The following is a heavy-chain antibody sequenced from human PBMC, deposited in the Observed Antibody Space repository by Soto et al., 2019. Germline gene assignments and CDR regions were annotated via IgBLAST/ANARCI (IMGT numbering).Heavy chain of an antibody. Sequence: SETLSLTCAVYGGSFSGYYWSWIRQPPGKGLEWIREINPSGSTNYIPSLKSRVTISVDTSKNQFSLKLSSVTAADTAVYYCASGGARDIVSTIETRPFDYWGQGTLVTVSS. D-gene: IGHD5-12*01. V-gene: IGHV4-34*01. CDR1: GGSFSGYY. CDR3: ASGGARDIVSTIETRPFDY. CDR2: INPSGST. J-gene: IGHJ4*02.